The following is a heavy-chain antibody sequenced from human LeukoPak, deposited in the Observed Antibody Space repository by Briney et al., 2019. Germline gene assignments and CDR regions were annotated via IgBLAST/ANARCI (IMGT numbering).Heavy chain of an antibody. CDR3: ASRVTSAMATRGFFDT. CDR2: IYYSGTT. J-gene: IGHJ4*02. D-gene: IGHD5-18*01. V-gene: IGHV4-39*02. CDR1: GGSISSSRYY. Sequence: RPSETLSLTCTVSGGSISSSRYYWDWIRQPPGKDLEWIGSIYYSGTTYYNPSLKSRFTISVNTSKNHFPLKVSSLTAADTAVYYCASRVTSAMATRGFFDTWGQGTLVTVSS.